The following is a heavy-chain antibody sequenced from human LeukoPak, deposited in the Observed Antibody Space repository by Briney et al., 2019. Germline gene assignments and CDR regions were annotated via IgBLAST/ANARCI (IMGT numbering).Heavy chain of an antibody. CDR1: GFTFSSYA. CDR2: ISGSGGST. V-gene: IGHV3-23*01. Sequence: GGSLRLSCAASGFTFSSYAMSWVRQAPGKGREWGSAISGSGGSTYYADSVKGRFTISRDNSKNTLYLQMNSLRAEDTAEYYCAKAAVYALAAPAHFDYWGQGTLVTVSS. CDR3: AKAAVYALAAPAHFDY. D-gene: IGHD2-8*01. J-gene: IGHJ4*02.